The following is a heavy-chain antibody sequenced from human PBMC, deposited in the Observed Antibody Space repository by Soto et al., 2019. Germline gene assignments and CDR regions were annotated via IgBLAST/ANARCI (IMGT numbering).Heavy chain of an antibody. CDR2: ISVTGGST. CDR1: GFTFNNYA. V-gene: IGHV3-23*01. Sequence: LRLSCAASGFTFNNYALNWVRQAPGKELEWVSSISVTGGSTFYAGSAKGRFTISRDNSKNPLFVQMTSLRPEDTAVYYCGKGNSRWEGGDAFDIWGQGTMVTVPS. CDR3: GKGNSRWEGGDAFDI. D-gene: IGHD1-26*01. J-gene: IGHJ3*02.